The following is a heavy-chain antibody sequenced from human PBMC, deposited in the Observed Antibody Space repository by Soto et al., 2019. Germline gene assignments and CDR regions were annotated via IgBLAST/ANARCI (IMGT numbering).Heavy chain of an antibody. D-gene: IGHD3-3*01. J-gene: IGHJ6*02. CDR3: ARDRQIFGVVIPYYYGMDV. Sequence: SVKGSCKSSAYPFTRYAMHLVRQAPGQSLEWMGWINAGNGNTKYSQKFQGRVTITRDTSASTAYMELSRLRSEDTAVYYCARDRQIFGVVIPYYYGMDVWGQGTTVTVSS. CDR1: AYPFTRYA. CDR2: INAGNGNT. V-gene: IGHV1-3*01.